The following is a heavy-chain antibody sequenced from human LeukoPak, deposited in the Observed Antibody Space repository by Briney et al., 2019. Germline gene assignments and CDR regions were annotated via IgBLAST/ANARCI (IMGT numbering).Heavy chain of an antibody. Sequence: GGSLRLSCAASEFTFSNFAMNWVRQTPGKGLEWVSSINPNGDYIYYADSVKGRFTISRDNAKNSLYLQMTSLKAEDTAVYFCARGIGYFDWLFFSWGQGTLLTVSS. V-gene: IGHV3-21*06. J-gene: IGHJ5*02. CDR3: ARGIGYFDWLFFS. CDR2: INPNGDYI. CDR1: EFTFSNFA. D-gene: IGHD3-9*01.